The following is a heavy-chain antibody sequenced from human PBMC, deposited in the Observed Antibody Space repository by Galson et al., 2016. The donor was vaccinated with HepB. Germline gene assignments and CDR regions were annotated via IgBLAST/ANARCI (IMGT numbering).Heavy chain of an antibody. D-gene: IGHD4-17*01. J-gene: IGHJ6*02. CDR3: AREFNRHTVTTFYYYGMDV. V-gene: IGHV1-2*02. Sequence: SVKVSCKASGYTFTSYDINWVRQATGQGLEWMGLIKPHSGGTKYAQKFQGRVTLTRDTSTSTVYMELTSLRSDDTAVYFCAREFNRHTVTTFYYYGMDVWGQGTCSPSP. CDR2: IKPHSGGT. CDR1: GYTFTSYD.